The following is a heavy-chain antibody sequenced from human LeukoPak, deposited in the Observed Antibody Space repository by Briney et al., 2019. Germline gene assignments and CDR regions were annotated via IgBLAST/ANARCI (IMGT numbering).Heavy chain of an antibody. CDR1: GFTFSSYW. CDR2: IKQDGSEK. J-gene: IGHJ4*02. V-gene: IGHV3-7*01. D-gene: IGHD4-17*01. Sequence: GGSLRLSCAASGFTFSSYWMSWVRQAPGKGLEWVANIKQDGSEKYYVDSVKGRFTISRDNAKNPLYLQMTSLRAEDTAVYYCARGAYGDYVSTYWGQGTLVTVSS. CDR3: ARGAYGDYVSTY.